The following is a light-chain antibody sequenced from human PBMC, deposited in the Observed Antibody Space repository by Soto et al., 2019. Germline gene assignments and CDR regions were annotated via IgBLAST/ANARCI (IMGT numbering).Light chain of an antibody. CDR1: QSVSSSH. CDR2: GAS. J-gene: IGKJ2*01. V-gene: IGKV3-20*01. Sequence: EIVLTQSPGTLSLSPGERATLSCRASQSVSSSHLAWYQQTPGQAPRLLIYGASSRATGIPDRFSGSGSGTDFPLTISRLEPEDFAVYYCHLYGSSPPRTFGQGTELEI. CDR3: HLYGSSPPRT.